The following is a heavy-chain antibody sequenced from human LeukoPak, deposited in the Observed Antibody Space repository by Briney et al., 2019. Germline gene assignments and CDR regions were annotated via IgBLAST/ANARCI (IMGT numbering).Heavy chain of an antibody. CDR3: ARSSYSSSYYFDY. J-gene: IGHJ4*02. Sequence: GGSLRLSCAASGFTVSSNYMSWVRQAPGKGLEWVSVIYSGGSTYYADSVKGRFTISRDNSKNTLFLQMNSLRAEDTAVYYCARSSYSSSYYFDYWGQGTLVTVSS. V-gene: IGHV3-53*01. CDR2: IYSGGST. D-gene: IGHD6-6*01. CDR1: GFTVSSNY.